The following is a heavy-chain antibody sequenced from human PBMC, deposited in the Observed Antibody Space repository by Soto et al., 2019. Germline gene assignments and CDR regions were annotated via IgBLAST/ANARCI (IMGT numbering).Heavy chain of an antibody. CDR1: GGTFSSYT. CDR3: ASVSVITDWYFDL. V-gene: IGHV1-69*02. D-gene: IGHD3-16*01. J-gene: IGHJ2*01. CDR2: IIPILGIA. Sequence: QVQLVQSGAEVKKPGSSVKVSCKASGGTFSSYTISWVRQAPGQGLEWMGRIIPILGIANYAQKFQGRVTXTXEXXTSTADMGLSSMRSEDTAVYYCASVSVITDWYFDLWGRGTLVTVSS.